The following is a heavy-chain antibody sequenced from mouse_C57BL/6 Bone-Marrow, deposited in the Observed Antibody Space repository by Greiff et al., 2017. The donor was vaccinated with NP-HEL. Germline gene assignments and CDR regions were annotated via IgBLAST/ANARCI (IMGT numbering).Heavy chain of an antibody. CDR2: INPNNGGT. V-gene: IGHV1-26*01. CDR1: GYTFTDYY. CDR3: ARNYYSNYEGYWYFDV. Sequence: EVQLQQSGPELVKPGASVKISCKASGYTFTDYYMNWVKQSHGKSLEWIGDINPNNGGTSYNQKFKGKATLTVDKSSSTAYMELRSLTSEDSAVYYCARNYYSNYEGYWYFDVWGTGTTVTVSS. J-gene: IGHJ1*03. D-gene: IGHD2-5*01.